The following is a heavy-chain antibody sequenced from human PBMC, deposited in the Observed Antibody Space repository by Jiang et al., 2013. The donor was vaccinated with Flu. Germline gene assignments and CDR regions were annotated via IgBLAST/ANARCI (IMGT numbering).Heavy chain of an antibody. Sequence: LLKPSETLSLTCTVSGGSISSGSYYWGWIRQPPGKGLEWFGSIYYSGSTYSNPSLKSRVTISVDTSKNQFSLKLSSVTAADTAVYYCARHRTLAGVVIAYNWFDPGPGNPGHRLL. D-gene: IGHD2-15*01. J-gene: IGHJ5*02. CDR2: IYYSGST. CDR1: GGSISSGSYY. V-gene: IGHV4-39*01. CDR3: ARHRTLAGVVIAYNWFDP.